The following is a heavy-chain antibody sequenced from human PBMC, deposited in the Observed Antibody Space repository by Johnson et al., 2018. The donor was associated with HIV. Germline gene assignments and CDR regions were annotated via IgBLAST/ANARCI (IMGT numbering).Heavy chain of an antibody. V-gene: IGHV3-66*02. D-gene: IGHD3-16*01. J-gene: IGHJ3*02. Sequence: VQLVESGGGLVQPGGSLRLSCAASGFTVSSNYMSWVRQAPGKGLEWVSVIYSGGSTYYADSVKGRFTISRDNSKNTLYLQMNSVRPEDAAVYYCAKPPSMGADAFDIWGQGTMVTVSS. CDR3: AKPPSMGADAFDI. CDR1: GFTVSSNY. CDR2: IYSGGST.